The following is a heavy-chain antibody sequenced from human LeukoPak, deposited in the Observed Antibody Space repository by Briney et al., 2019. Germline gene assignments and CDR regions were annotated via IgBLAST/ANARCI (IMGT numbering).Heavy chain of an antibody. Sequence: KPSQTLSLTCPVSGGSITSSSSYWGWIRQPPGKALEWIGYIYYSGSTEYNPSLKSRVTISVDTSKNQFSLRLSSVTAADTAVYYCARMSLLRGFYFQYWGQGTLVTVSS. J-gene: IGHJ4*02. D-gene: IGHD3-3*01. CDR3: ARMSLLRGFYFQY. V-gene: IGHV4-61*05. CDR1: GGSITSSSSY. CDR2: IYYSGST.